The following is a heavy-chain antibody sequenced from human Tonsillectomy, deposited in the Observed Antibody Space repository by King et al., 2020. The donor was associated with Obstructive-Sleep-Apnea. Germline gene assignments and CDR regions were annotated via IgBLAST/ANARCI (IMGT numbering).Heavy chain of an antibody. CDR3: ARDHSGSVVDGRVDY. D-gene: IGHD1-26*01. CDR1: GGSFSGYY. Sequence: VQLQQWGAGLLKPSETLSLTCAVYGGSFSGYYWSWIRQPPGKGLEWIGEINHSGSTNYNPSLKSRITISVDTSKNQFSLKLTSVTAADTAVYYCARDHSGSVVDGRVDYWGQGTPGTVSP. CDR2: INHSGST. J-gene: IGHJ4*02. V-gene: IGHV4-34*01.